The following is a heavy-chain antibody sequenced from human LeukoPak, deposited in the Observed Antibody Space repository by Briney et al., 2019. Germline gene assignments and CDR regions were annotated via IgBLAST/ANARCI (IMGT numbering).Heavy chain of an antibody. CDR1: GGSISSSSYY. CDR2: IYYSGST. V-gene: IGHV4-39*01. Sequence: SETLSLTCTVSGGSISSSSYYWGWIRQPPGTGLEWIGNIYYSGSTYYNPSLKSRVTMSVGTSKNQFSLKLSSVTAADTAVYYCARQYCSSTNCYTFDYWGQGTLVTVSS. J-gene: IGHJ4*02. CDR3: ARQYCSSTNCYTFDY. D-gene: IGHD2-2*02.